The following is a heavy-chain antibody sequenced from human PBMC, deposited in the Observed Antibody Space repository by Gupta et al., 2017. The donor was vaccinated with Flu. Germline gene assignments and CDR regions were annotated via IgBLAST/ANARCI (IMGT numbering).Heavy chain of an antibody. CDR3: ARDVRDDSTGYAHGY. CDR1: GYTFTSYG. D-gene: IGHD3-22*01. V-gene: IGHV1-18*01. CDR2: ISAYNGNT. Sequence: QVQLVQSGAEVKKPGASVKVSCKASGYTFTSYGISWVRQAPGQGLEWMGWISAYNGNTNYAQKLQGRVTMTTDTLRSTAYMELTSLRSDDTAVYYCARDVRDDSTGYAHGYWGQGTLVTVSS. J-gene: IGHJ4*02.